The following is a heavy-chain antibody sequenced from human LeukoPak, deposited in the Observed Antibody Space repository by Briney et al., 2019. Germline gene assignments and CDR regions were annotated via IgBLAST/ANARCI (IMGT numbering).Heavy chain of an antibody. CDR1: GFTFSSYA. D-gene: IGHD6-6*01. Sequence: GGSLRLSCAASGFTFSSYAVSWVRQAPGKGLEWVSGISASGGGTYYADSVKGRFTITGDNSKNTLYLQMNSMRAEDTAVYYCAKDSSASNSYYGMDVWGQGTTVTVSS. CDR3: AKDSSASNSYYGMDV. V-gene: IGHV3-23*01. J-gene: IGHJ6*02. CDR2: ISASGGGT.